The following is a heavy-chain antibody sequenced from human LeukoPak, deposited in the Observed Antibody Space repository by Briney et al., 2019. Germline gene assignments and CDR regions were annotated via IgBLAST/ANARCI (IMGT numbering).Heavy chain of an antibody. CDR2: LNTNSGNT. V-gene: IGHV1-8*01. Sequence: GASVKLSCKASGYTFTSYDINLVRQATGQPLEWRGWLNTNSGNTGYAQKFQGRVTMTRNTSISTAYMELSSLRSDDTAVYYCARLTDDFWGFDPWGQGTLVTVSS. CDR3: ARLTDDFWGFDP. CDR1: GYTFTSYD. J-gene: IGHJ5*02. D-gene: IGHD3-3*01.